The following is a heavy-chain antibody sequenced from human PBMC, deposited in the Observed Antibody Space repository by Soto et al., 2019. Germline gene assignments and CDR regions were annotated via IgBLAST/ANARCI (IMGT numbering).Heavy chain of an antibody. CDR2: ITGSGDTT. V-gene: IGHV3-23*01. CDR3: ARALSLGGDY. Sequence: EVQLLESGGTLAQPGESLRLSCAASGFIFSDYAMSWVRQAPGKGLEWVSGITGSGDTTNYAASVRGRFTISRDNSKGTLYLQMTTRRAEDTAVYHCARALSLGGDYWGRGTLVTVSS. J-gene: IGHJ4*02. D-gene: IGHD3-16*01. CDR1: GFIFSDYA.